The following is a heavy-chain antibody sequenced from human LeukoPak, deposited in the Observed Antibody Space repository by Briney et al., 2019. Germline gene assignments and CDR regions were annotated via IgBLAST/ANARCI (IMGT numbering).Heavy chain of an antibody. Sequence: SETLSLTCGVSGGSVSGTNWWTWIRQPPGKGLEWIGEVHLDGRTNFNPSLKSRLTMSVDLSENHVSLKLTSVTAADTAVYYCAREGGFYRPLDYSGQGTLVTVSS. J-gene: IGHJ4*02. V-gene: IGHV4-4*02. CDR1: GGSVSGTNW. D-gene: IGHD6-25*01. CDR3: AREGGFYRPLDY. CDR2: VHLDGRT.